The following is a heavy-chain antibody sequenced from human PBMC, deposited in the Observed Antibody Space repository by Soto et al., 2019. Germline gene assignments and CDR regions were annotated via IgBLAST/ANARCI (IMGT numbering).Heavy chain of an antibody. V-gene: IGHV3-11*05. CDR2: ISTGSTYT. J-gene: IGHJ4*02. Sequence: PGGSLRRSCAASGFTFRDYYMSWIRQAPGKGLQWISYISTGSTYTDYIDSVKGRFTISRDNAKNSLFLQMNSLRADDTAVYYWAGDRCFCSGSPDYWGLGVLVTVSS. CDR1: GFTFRDYY. CDR3: AGDRCFCSGSPDY. D-gene: IGHD3-10*02.